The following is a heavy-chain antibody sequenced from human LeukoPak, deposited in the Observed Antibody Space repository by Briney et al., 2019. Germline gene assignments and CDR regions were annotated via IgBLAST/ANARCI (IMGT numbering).Heavy chain of an antibody. Sequence: SSETLSLTCTVSGGSISSGGYYGSWIRQHPGKGLEWIGYIYYSGSTYYNPSLKSRVTISVDTSKNQFSLKLSSVTAADTAVYYCARDRGLGPGAFDIWGQGTMVTVSS. CDR1: GGSISSGGYY. CDR3: ARDRGLGPGAFDI. D-gene: IGHD3-10*01. V-gene: IGHV4-31*03. J-gene: IGHJ3*02. CDR2: IYYSGST.